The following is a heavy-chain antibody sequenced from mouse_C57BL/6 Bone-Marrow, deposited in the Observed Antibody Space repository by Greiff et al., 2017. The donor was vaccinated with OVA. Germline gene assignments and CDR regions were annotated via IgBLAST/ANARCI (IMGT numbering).Heavy chain of an antibody. J-gene: IGHJ3*01. CDR2: IYPRDGST. V-gene: IGHV1-85*01. CDR3: ARGGTGTLVAY. Sequence: QVQLQQSGPELVKPGASVKLSCKASGYTFTSYDINWVKQRPGQGLEWIGWIYPRDGSTKYNEKFKGKATLTVDTSSSTAYMELHSLTSEDSAVYFCARGGTGTLVAYWGQGTLVTVSA. D-gene: IGHD4-1*01. CDR1: GYTFTSYD.